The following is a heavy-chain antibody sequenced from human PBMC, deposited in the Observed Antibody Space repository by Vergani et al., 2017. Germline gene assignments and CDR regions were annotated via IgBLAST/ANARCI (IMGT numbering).Heavy chain of an antibody. CDR3: ARGCSSTSCYRYYYGMDV. CDR2: ISSSSSTI. J-gene: IGHJ6*02. V-gene: IGHV3-48*01. Sequence: VQLVESGGGVVQPGRSLRLSCAASGFTFSSYSMNWVRQAPGKGLEWVSYISSSSSTIYYADSVKGRFTISRDNAKNSLYLQMNSLRAEDTAVYYCARGCSSTSCYRYYYGMDVWGQGTTVTVSS. CDR1: GFTFSSYS. D-gene: IGHD2-2*01.